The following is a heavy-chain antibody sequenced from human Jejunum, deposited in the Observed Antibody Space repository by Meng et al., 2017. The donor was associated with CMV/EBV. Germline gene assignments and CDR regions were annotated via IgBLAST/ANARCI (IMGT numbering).Heavy chain of an antibody. CDR2: INPSGGGT. CDR1: FTSYY. D-gene: IGHD1-26*01. CDR3: ARVRGSYPGDYYYGMDV. Sequence: FTSYYMHWVRQAPGQGLEWMGVINPSGGGTTYAQRFQDRVTMTRDTSASTVYMELSSLRSEDTAVYFCARVRGSYPGDYYYGMDVWGRGTTVTVSS. J-gene: IGHJ6*02. V-gene: IGHV1-46*01.